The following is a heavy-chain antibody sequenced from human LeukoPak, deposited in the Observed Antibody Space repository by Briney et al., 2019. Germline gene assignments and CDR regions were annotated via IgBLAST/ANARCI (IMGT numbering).Heavy chain of an antibody. D-gene: IGHD3-22*01. V-gene: IGHV3-64D*09. CDR3: VKDWVYYYDSSGYWSGDY. J-gene: IGHJ4*02. CDR1: GFTFSSYA. CDR2: ISSNGGST. Sequence: PGGSLRLSCSASGFTFSSYAMHWVRQAPGKGLEHVSGISSNGGSTYYADSVKGRFTISRDNSKNTLYLQMSSLRAEDTAVYYCVKDWVYYYDSSGYWSGDYWGQGTLVTVSS.